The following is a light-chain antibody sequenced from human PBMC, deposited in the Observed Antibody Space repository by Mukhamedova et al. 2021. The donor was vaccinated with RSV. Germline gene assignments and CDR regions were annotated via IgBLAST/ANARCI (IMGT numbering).Light chain of an antibody. Sequence: TISCTGTSSDVGGYNYVSWYQQHPGKAPKLMIYEVSNRPSGVSNRFSGSKSGNTASLTISGLQAEDEADYYCSSYTSSSTLDVVF. J-gene: IGLJ2*01. CDR1: SSDVGGYNY. V-gene: IGLV2-14*01. CDR3: SSYTSSSTLDVV. CDR2: EVS.